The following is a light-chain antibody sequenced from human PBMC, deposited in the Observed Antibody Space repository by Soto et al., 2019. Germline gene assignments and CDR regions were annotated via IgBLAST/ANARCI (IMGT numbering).Light chain of an antibody. V-gene: IGLV1-40*01. CDR1: SSNIGAGYD. CDR3: QSYESSLSEV. Sequence: QSVLTQPPSVSGAPGQMVTISCTGSSSNIGAGYDVHWYQQLPGTAPKLLIYGNSNRPSGVPDRFSGSKSGTSASLAITGLQAEDEADYYCQSYESSLSEVLAIGSKVPVL. J-gene: IGLJ1*01. CDR2: GNS.